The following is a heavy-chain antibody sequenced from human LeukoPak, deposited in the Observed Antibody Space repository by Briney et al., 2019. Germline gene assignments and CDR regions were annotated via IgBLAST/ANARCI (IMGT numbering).Heavy chain of an antibody. Sequence: ASLKVSCKASGYTFTGYYMHWVRQAPGQGLEWRGWINPISGGTKYAQKFHSRDTMTRDTSISTEYMELSRLRSVDTAVYYCARDHNEMVPAARWGQGTLVTVSS. CDR1: GYTFTGYY. J-gene: IGHJ4*02. D-gene: IGHD2-2*01. V-gene: IGHV1-2*02. CDR2: INPISGGT. CDR3: ARDHNEMVPAAR.